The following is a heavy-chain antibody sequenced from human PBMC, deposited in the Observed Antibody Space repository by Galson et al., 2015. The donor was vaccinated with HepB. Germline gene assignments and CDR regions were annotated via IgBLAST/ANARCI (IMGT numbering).Heavy chain of an antibody. CDR3: ARDSYGWHPPDY. CDR2: ISSSSSYI. CDR1: GFTFSSYS. V-gene: IGHV3-21*01. J-gene: IGHJ4*02. D-gene: IGHD4-17*01. Sequence: SLRLSCAASGFTFSSYSMNWVRQAPGKGLEWVSSISSSSSYIYYADSVKGRFTISRDNAKNSLYLQMNSLRAEDTAVYYCARDSYGWHPPDYWGQGTLVTVSS.